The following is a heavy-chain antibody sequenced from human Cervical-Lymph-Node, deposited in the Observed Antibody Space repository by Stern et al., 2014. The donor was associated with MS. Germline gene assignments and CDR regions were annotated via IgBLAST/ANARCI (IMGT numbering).Heavy chain of an antibody. CDR3: ARQRYFDY. Sequence: VQLVQSGAEVKKSGESLKISCKGSGYNFTSYWIGWVRQMPGKGLEWMGIIFPGGSDIRYSPSFQGQVTISADKSSSTAYLQWNNLKASDTAIYYCARQRYFDYWGQGTLVTVSS. CDR1: GYNFTSYW. V-gene: IGHV5-51*01. CDR2: IFPGGSDI. J-gene: IGHJ4*02.